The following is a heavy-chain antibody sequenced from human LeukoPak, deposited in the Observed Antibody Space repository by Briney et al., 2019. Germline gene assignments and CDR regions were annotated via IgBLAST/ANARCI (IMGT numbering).Heavy chain of an antibody. V-gene: IGHV3-9*01. CDR3: ATGYYRTVAGAVDY. J-gene: IGHJ4*02. D-gene: IGHD6-19*01. Sequence: GRSLRLSCAASGFTFDDYAMHWVRQAPGKGLEWVSGISWNSGSIGYADSVKGRFTISRDNAKNSLYLQMNSLRAEDTALYYCATGYYRTVAGAVDYWGQGTLVTVSS. CDR2: ISWNSGSI. CDR1: GFTFDDYA.